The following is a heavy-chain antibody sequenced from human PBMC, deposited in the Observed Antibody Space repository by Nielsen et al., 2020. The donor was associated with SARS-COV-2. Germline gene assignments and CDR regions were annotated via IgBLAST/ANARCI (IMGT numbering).Heavy chain of an antibody. CDR3: ARDYKNYYYGMDV. CDR2: ISSSSSTI. Sequence: GGSLRLSCAASGFTFSSYSMNWVRQAPGKGLEWVSYISSSSSTIYYADSVKGRFTISRDNAKNSLYLQMNSLRAEDTAVYYCARDYKNYYYGMDVWGQGTTVTVSS. CDR1: GFTFSSYS. V-gene: IGHV3-48*01. D-gene: IGHD1-14*01. J-gene: IGHJ6*02.